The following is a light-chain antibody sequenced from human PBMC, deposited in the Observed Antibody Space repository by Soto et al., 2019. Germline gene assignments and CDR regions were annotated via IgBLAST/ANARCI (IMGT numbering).Light chain of an antibody. J-gene: IGKJ1*01. CDR1: QSVSSY. CDR2: DAS. V-gene: IGKV3-11*01. Sequence: EIVLTQSPATLSLSPGERATLSCRASQSVSSYLAWYQQKPGQAPRLLIYDASNRATGIPARFSGSGSGTDFTPTISSLEPEDFAVYYCQQRSNWPVTFGQGIKVEIQ. CDR3: QQRSNWPVT.